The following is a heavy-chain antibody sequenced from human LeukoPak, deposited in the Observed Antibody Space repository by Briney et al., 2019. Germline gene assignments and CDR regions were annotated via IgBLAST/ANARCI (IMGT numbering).Heavy chain of an antibody. D-gene: IGHD3-10*01. Sequence: GGSLRLSCAASGFTFSSYAMSWVRQAPGKGLEWVSGISWNSGSIGYADSVKGRFTISRDNAKNSLYLQMNSLRAEDTALYYCAKDIRYYYGSGNYFDYWGQGTLVTVSS. V-gene: IGHV3-9*01. CDR3: AKDIRYYYGSGNYFDY. CDR1: GFTFSSYA. J-gene: IGHJ4*02. CDR2: ISWNSGSI.